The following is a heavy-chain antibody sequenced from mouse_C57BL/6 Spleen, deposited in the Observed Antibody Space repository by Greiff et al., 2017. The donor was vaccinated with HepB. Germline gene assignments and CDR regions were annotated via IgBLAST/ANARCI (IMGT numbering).Heavy chain of an antibody. V-gene: IGHV1-72*01. D-gene: IGHD1-1*01. CDR1: GYTFTSYW. J-gene: IGHJ1*03. CDR2: IDPNSGGT. CDR3: ARSWSITTVDWYFDV. Sequence: VQLQQPGAELVKPGASVKLSCKASGYTFTSYWMHWVKQRPGRGLEWIGRIDPNSGGTKYNEKFKSKATLTVDKPSSTAYMQLSSLTSEDSAVYYCARSWSITTVDWYFDVWGTGTTVTVSS.